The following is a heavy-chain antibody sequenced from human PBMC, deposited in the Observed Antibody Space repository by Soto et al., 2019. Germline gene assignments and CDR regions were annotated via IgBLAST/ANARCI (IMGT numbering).Heavy chain of an antibody. J-gene: IGHJ6*02. CDR1: GFTFSSYS. Sequence: GGSLRLSCAASGFTFSSYSMNWVRQAPGKGLEWVSYISSSSSTIYYADSVKGRFTISRDNAKNSLYLQMNSLRDEDTAVYYCARDGYYDFWSGYYTSSVPGNGMDVWGQGTTVTVSS. D-gene: IGHD3-3*01. V-gene: IGHV3-48*02. CDR3: ARDGYYDFWSGYYTSSVPGNGMDV. CDR2: ISSSSSTI.